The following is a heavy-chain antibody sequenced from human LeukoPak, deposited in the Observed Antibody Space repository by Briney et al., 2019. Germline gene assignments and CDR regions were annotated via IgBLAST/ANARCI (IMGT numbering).Heavy chain of an antibody. CDR1: GGTFSSYA. J-gene: IGHJ6*03. D-gene: IGHD3-10*01. CDR3: ATGAQYGLRGVPYFYYMDV. Sequence: ASVKVSCKASGGTFSSYAISWVRQAPGQGLEWMGGIIPIFGTANYAQKFQGRVTITADESTSTAYMELSSLRSEDTAVYYCATGAQYGLRGVPYFYYMDVWGKGTTVTVSS. CDR2: IIPIFGTA. V-gene: IGHV1-69*13.